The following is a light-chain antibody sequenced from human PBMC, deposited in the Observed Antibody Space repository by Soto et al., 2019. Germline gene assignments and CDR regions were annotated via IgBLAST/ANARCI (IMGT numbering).Light chain of an antibody. Sequence: QSVLTQPPSVSGAPGQRVTISCTGSSSNIGAGYGVHWYQQLPGTDPKLLIYGNSNRPSGVPDRFSGSKSGTSSSLAITGLQAEDEADYYCQSYDSSLSDVFGTRTKVTVL. CDR2: GNS. CDR1: SSNIGAGYG. J-gene: IGLJ1*01. V-gene: IGLV1-40*01. CDR3: QSYDSSLSDV.